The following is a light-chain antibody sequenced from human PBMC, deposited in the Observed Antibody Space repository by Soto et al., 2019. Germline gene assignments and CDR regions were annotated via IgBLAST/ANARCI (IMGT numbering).Light chain of an antibody. V-gene: IGKV3-11*01. J-gene: IGKJ1*01. CDR2: GAS. CDR3: QQRSNWPST. CDR1: QSVASRN. Sequence: EIVLTQSPGTLSLSPGERATLSCRASQSVASRNLAWYQQKSGQAPRLLIYGASSRAIHTPDRFSGSGSGTDFTLTISSLEPEDFAVYYCQQRSNWPSTFGQGTKVDIK.